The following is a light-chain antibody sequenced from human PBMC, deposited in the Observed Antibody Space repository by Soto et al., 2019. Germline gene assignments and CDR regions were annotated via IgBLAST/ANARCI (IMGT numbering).Light chain of an antibody. CDR3: MQALQAPWS. CDR2: FAS. J-gene: IGKJ1*01. V-gene: IGKV2-28*01. Sequence: DVVMTQSPLSLPVTLGQPASISCRSSRSLLHSNGYNFLDWYRQKPGQSPQILIYFASNRATGVPDRFSGSGSGTDFTLTISRVKAEDVGVYFCMQALQAPWSFGQGTKVDIK. CDR1: RSLLHSNGYNF.